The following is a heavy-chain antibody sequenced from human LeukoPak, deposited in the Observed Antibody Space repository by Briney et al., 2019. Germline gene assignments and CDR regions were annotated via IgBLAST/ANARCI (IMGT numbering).Heavy chain of an antibody. Sequence: ASVKGSCEASGYTFTSDGISWVRQAPGQGLEWMGWLSAYNGNTNYAQKIQGRVTMTTDTYTSIAYMELRSLRSDDTAVYDCARDRGWGNYYDSSGYYLSGPSHWGQGTLVTVSS. CDR3: ARDRGWGNYYDSSGYYLSGPSH. J-gene: IGHJ4*02. CDR1: GYTFTSDG. V-gene: IGHV1-18*01. CDR2: LSAYNGNT. D-gene: IGHD3-22*01.